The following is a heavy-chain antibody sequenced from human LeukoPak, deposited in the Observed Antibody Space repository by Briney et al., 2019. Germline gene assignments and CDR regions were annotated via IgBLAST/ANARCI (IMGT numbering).Heavy chain of an antibody. J-gene: IGHJ4*02. CDR2: ISSGADTT. CDR3: AKDLEQSYSGWSTSYDG. CDR1: RFTFSKYA. V-gene: IGHV3-23*01. D-gene: IGHD6-19*01. Sequence: GGSLRLSRAASRFTFSKYALSWVRPVPGKRLEWVSAISSGADTTGYADSVKGRFTISRDNSKSTIYLQMNSLRAEDTAVYYCAKDLEQSYSGWSTSYDGWGQGTLVTVSS.